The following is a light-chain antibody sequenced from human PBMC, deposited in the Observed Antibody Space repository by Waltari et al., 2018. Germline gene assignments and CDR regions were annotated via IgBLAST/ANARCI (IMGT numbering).Light chain of an antibody. CDR1: QSVSSYY. V-gene: IGKV3-20*01. J-gene: IGKJ1*01. Sequence: EIVLTQSPGTLSLSPVDRATLSCRASQSVSSYYLAWYQQRPGQAPRLLIYGASSRATGIPDRFSGSGSGTEYTLTISRLEPEDFAVYYCQQYGSPPTWTFGQGTKVEIK. CDR3: QQYGSPPTWT. CDR2: GAS.